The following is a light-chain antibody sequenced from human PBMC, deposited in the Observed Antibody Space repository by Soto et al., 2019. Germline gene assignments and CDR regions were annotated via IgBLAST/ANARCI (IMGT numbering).Light chain of an antibody. CDR3: AVWDDSLNGWV. V-gene: IGLV1-44*01. J-gene: IGLJ3*02. CDR2: SNN. Sequence: QSVLTQPPSASGTPGQRVTISCSGSSSNIGVNSVTWYQHLPGTAPKLLIYSNNQRPSGVPDRFSGSRSGTSASLAISGLQSEDEADYYCAVWDDSLNGWVFGGGTKLNVL. CDR1: SSNIGVNS.